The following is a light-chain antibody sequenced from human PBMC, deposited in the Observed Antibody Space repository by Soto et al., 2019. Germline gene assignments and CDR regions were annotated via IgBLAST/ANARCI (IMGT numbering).Light chain of an antibody. Sequence: QSVLTQPRSVSGSPGQSVTISCTGTSSDVGGYNYVSWYQQHPGKAPKLMIYDVNKRPSGVPDRFSGSKSGNTASLTISGLQAEDEADYYCCSYAGSYTLVFGTGTK. J-gene: IGLJ1*01. CDR2: DVN. V-gene: IGLV2-11*01. CDR3: CSYAGSYTLV. CDR1: SSDVGGYNY.